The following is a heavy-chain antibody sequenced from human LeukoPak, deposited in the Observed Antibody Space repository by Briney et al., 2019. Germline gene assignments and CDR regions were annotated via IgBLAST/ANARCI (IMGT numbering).Heavy chain of an antibody. J-gene: IGHJ5*02. CDR3: ALGYSGSYVGWFDP. CDR2: IYYSGST. D-gene: IGHD1-26*01. CDR1: GGSISSDY. V-gene: IGHV4-59*01. Sequence: SEALSLXCTVSGGSISSDYWSWIRQPPGKGLEWIGNIYYSGSTNYNPSLKSRVTISVDTSKNQFSLKLSSVTAADTAVYYCALGYSGSYVGWFDPWGQGTLVTVSS.